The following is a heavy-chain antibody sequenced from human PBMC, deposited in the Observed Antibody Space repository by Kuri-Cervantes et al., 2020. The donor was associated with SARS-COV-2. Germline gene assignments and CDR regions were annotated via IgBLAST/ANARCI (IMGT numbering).Heavy chain of an antibody. D-gene: IGHD5-18*01. J-gene: IGHJ6*03. CDR3: ASTDTAPSQYMDV. CDR2: ISYDGSNK. CDR1: GFTFSSYA. Sequence: GESLKISCAASGFTFSSYAMHWVRQAPGKGLEWVAVISYDGSNKYYADSVKGRFTISRDNSKNTLYLQMNSLRAEDTAVHYCASTDTAPSQYMDVWGKGTTVTVSS. V-gene: IGHV3-30*04.